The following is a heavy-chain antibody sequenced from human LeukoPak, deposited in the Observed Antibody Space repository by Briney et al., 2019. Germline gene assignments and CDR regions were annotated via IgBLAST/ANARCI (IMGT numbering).Heavy chain of an antibody. Sequence: SETLSLTCTVSGGSISSSIYYWSGIRQPPGKGLEWIGYIYYSGSTNYNPSLKSRVTISVDTSKNQFSLKLSSVTAADTAVYYCARNSGYDTSLDYWGQGTLVTVSS. CDR3: ARNSGYDTSLDY. D-gene: IGHD5-12*01. CDR2: IYYSGST. J-gene: IGHJ4*02. CDR1: GGSISSSIYY. V-gene: IGHV4-61*01.